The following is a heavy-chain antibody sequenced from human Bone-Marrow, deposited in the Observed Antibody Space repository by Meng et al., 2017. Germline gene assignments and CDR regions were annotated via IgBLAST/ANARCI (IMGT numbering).Heavy chain of an antibody. J-gene: IGHJ5*02. D-gene: IGHD4-17*01. CDR2: INHSGST. CDR1: GRSFSGYY. Sequence: QVQLQQWGAGLLKPSETLSLTCAVYGRSFSGYYWSWIRQPPGKGLEWIGEINHSGSTNYNPSLKSRVTISVDTSKNQFSLKLSSVTAADMAVYYCARALTPGYYRYNWFDPWGQGTLVTVSS. CDR3: ARALTPGYYRYNWFDP. V-gene: IGHV4-34*01.